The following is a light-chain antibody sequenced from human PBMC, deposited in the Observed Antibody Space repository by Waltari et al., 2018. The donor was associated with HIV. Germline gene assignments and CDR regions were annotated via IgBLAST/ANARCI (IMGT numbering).Light chain of an antibody. J-gene: IGLJ2*01. CDR3: SSYTSSGPRYVL. CDR2: NVN. V-gene: IGLV2-14*03. Sequence: QSALTPPASVSGSPGQPITISCTGTSGDVGGYNFVSWHQKHPGKAPKLIIYNVNSRPSGVSIRFSGSRSANTASLTISGLQAEDEADYFCSSYTSSGPRYVLFGGGTRLTVL. CDR1: SGDVGGYNF.